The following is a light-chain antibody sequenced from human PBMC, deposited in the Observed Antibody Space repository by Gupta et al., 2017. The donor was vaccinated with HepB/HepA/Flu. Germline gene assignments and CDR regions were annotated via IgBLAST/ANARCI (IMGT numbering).Light chain of an antibody. J-gene: IGLJ2*01. Sequence: SYELPQPPSVSVSPGQTARITCSGDALPKQYAYWYQQKPGQAPVLVIYKDSERPPGIPERFSGSSSGTTVTLTISGVQAEDEADYYCQSADSSGTYVVFGGGTKLTVL. CDR1: ALPKQY. CDR2: KDS. CDR3: QSADSSGTYVV. V-gene: IGLV3-25*03.